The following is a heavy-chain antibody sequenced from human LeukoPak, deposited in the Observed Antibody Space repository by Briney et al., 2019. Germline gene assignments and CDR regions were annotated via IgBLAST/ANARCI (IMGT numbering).Heavy chain of an antibody. V-gene: IGHV3-21*01. J-gene: IGHJ4*02. Sequence: PGGSLRLSCAASGFTFSSYSMNWVRQAPGKGLEWVSSISSSSSYIYYADSVKGRFTISRDNAKNSLYLQMNSLRVEDTAAYYCAREDYYDSSADYWGQGTLVTVSS. CDR1: GFTFSSYS. CDR3: AREDYYDSSADY. CDR2: ISSSSSYI. D-gene: IGHD3-22*01.